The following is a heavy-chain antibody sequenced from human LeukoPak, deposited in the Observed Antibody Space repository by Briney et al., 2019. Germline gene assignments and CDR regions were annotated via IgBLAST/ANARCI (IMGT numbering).Heavy chain of an antibody. CDR2: IKSKTDGGTT. J-gene: IGHJ4*02. D-gene: IGHD3-10*01. CDR3: ATDYYGSGSPGFGY. CDR1: GFTFKNAW. Sequence: GGSLRLSCAASGFTFKNAWMNWVRQAPGKGLEWVGRIKSKTDGGTTDNAAPVKGRFTISRGDSKNTLYLQMNSLKTEDTAVYYCATDYYGSGSPGFGYWGQGNMVTVSS. V-gene: IGHV3-15*07.